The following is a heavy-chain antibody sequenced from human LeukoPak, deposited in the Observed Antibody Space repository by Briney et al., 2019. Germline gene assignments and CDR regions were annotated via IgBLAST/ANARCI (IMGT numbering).Heavy chain of an antibody. CDR1: GFTFSTYG. CDR3: ARDNYSGSRYFDH. V-gene: IGHV3-23*01. D-gene: IGHD1-26*01. J-gene: IGHJ4*02. CDR2: ITGSGDST. Sequence: PGGSLRLSCAASGFTFSTYGMSWVRQAPGKGLEWVSAITGSGDSTHYADSVKGRFTISRDNSKNTLYLQMNSLRAEDTAIYYCARDNYSGSRYFDHWGQGTLVTVSS.